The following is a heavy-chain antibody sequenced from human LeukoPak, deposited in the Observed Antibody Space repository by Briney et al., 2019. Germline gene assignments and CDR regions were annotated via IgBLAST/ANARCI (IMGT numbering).Heavy chain of an antibody. V-gene: IGHV1-8*01. CDR2: MNPNSGNT. J-gene: IGHJ4*02. D-gene: IGHD3-22*01. CDR3: ARGPPFYYDSSGRGFDY. CDR1: GYTFTSYD. Sequence: ASAKVSCTASGYTFTSYDINWVPQATGPGLEWMGWMNPNSGNTGYAQKFQGRVTMTRNTSISTAYMELSSLRSEDTAVYYCARGPPFYYDSSGRGFDYWGQGTLVTVSS.